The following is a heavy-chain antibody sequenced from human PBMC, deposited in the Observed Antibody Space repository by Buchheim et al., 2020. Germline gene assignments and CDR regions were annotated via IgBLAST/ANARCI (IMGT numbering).Heavy chain of an antibody. CDR3: ASGGYCSSTSCYGGMDV. Sequence: EVQLLESGGGLVQPGGSLRLSCAASGFTFSSYALSWVRQAPGKGLEWVSAISGSGGSTYYADSVKGRFTMSRDNSKNTLYLQMNSLRAEDTAVYYCASGGYCSSTSCYGGMDVWGQGTT. J-gene: IGHJ6*02. D-gene: IGHD2-2*01. V-gene: IGHV3-23*01. CDR2: ISGSGGST. CDR1: GFTFSSYA.